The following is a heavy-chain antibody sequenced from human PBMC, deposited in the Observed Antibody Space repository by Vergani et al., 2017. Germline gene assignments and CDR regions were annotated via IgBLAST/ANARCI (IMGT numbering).Heavy chain of an antibody. J-gene: IGHJ3*02. CDR1: GYTFTSYG. D-gene: IGHD3-10*01. CDR3: ARESMVRGEYDAFDI. V-gene: IGHV1-18*01. Sequence: VSCKASGYTFTSYGISWVRQAPGQGLEWMGWISAYNGNTNYAQKLQGRVTMTTDTSTSTAYMELRSLRSDDTAVYYCARESMVRGEYDAFDIWGQGTMVTVSS. CDR2: ISAYNGNT.